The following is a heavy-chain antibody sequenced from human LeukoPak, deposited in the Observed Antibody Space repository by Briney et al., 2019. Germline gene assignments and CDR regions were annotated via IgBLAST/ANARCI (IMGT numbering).Heavy chain of an antibody. CDR2: ISGSGYTI. CDR3: AKDLRVVGESSAGPLDH. CDR1: GFIFSNYA. V-gene: IGHV3-23*01. J-gene: IGHJ4*02. D-gene: IGHD2-15*01. Sequence: AGGSLRLSCAASGFIFSNYAISWVRQAPGRGLECVASISGSGYTIYYADSVKGRFTISRDNSKNTLYLQVNSLGAEDTAIYYCAKDLRVVGESSAGPLDHWGQGTLVTVSS.